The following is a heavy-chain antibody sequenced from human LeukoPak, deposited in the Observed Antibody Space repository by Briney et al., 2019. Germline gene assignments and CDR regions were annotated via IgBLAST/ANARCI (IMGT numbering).Heavy chain of an antibody. Sequence: SSETLSLTCTGPGDSISSYYWSWLRQPPGKGLEWIGYIYYSGSTNYNPSLKSRVTISVDTSKNQFSLKLSSVTAADTAVYYCARDYYDSSGTDVWGKGTTVTVSS. J-gene: IGHJ6*04. CDR2: IYYSGST. CDR3: ARDYYDSSGTDV. D-gene: IGHD3-22*01. CDR1: GDSISSYY. V-gene: IGHV4-59*12.